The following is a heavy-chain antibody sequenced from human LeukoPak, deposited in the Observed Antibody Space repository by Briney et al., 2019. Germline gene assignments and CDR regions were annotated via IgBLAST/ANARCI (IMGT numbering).Heavy chain of an antibody. CDR3: ARAWESIAGYYFDY. CDR2: INPSFNPGVDVT. V-gene: IGHV1-46*01. CDR1: GYAFSSYH. J-gene: IGHJ4*02. D-gene: IGHD1-26*01. Sequence: ASVKVSCKASGYAFSSYHIHWVRQSPGQGLEWMGKINPSFNPGVDVTSYAQKFQGRVTMTRDTSTNTVYMELSSLRSEDTAVYYCARAWESIAGYYFDYWGQGTLVTVSS.